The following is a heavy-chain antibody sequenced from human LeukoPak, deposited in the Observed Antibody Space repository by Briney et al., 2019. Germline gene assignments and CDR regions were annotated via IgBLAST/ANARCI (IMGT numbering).Heavy chain of an antibody. Sequence: KPGGSLRLSCAASGFTFSDYYMSWIRQAPGKGLEWVSYISSSGSTIYYADSVKGRFTISRDNAKNSLYLQMNSLRAEDSALYYCAKSGVRGVIIFWFDPWGQGTLVTVSS. J-gene: IGHJ5*02. CDR1: GFTFSDYY. CDR3: AKSGVRGVIIFWFDP. D-gene: IGHD3-10*01. V-gene: IGHV3-11*01. CDR2: ISSSGSTI.